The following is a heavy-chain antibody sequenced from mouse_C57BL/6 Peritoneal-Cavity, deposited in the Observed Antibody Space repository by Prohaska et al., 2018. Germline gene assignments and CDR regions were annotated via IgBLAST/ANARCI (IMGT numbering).Heavy chain of an antibody. D-gene: IGHD1-3*01. CDR1: GFSLTSYG. J-gene: IGHJ4*01. CDR3: ARGLLKAMDY. CDR2: IWSDGRT. Sequence: LSITCTVSGFSLTSYGVHWVRQPPGKGLEWLVVIWSDGRTTYNSALKSRLSISKDNSKSQVFLKMNSLQTDDTAMYYCARGLLKAMDYWGQGTSVTVSS. V-gene: IGHV2-6*03.